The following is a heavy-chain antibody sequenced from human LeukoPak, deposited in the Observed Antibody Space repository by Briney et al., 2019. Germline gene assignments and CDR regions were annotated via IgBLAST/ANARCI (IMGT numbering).Heavy chain of an antibody. CDR1: GYMFTGYY. CDR3: AREKQEGWNYGLRLDD. V-gene: IGHV1-2*02. Sequence: GASVKVSCKASGYMFTGYYMHWVRQAPGQGLEWMGWINPDNSGTKYAQRFQGRVTMTRDTSISTAYMDLSRLTSDDTAVYYCAREKQEGWNYGLRLDDWGQGTLVTVSS. J-gene: IGHJ4*02. D-gene: IGHD5-24*01. CDR2: INPDNSGT.